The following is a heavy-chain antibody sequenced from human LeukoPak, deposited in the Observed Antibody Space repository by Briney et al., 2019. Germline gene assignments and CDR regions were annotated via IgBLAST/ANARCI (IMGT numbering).Heavy chain of an antibody. V-gene: IGHV5-51*01. CDR1: GYSFINYW. D-gene: IGHD6-13*01. CDR2: IYPGDSDT. CDR3: ARGASGYSSHRYPVPFDF. J-gene: IGHJ4*02. Sequence: GESLKISCQGSGYSFINYWIGWVRQMPGRGLEWIGNIYPGDSDTKYHPSLEGQVTISADRSINTAYLQWSGLKAADTGIYFCARGASGYSSHRYPVPFDFWGQGTLVTVSS.